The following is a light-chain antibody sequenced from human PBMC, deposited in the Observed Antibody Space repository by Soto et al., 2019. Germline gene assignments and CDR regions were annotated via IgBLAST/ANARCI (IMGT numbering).Light chain of an antibody. J-gene: IGLJ1*01. V-gene: IGLV2-8*01. CDR2: EVN. CDR3: SSYAGSNNLRV. Sequence: QSVLTQPPSASGSPGQSVTISCTGTSSDVGGYNFVSWYQQHPGEAPKLMIYEVNKRPSGVPDRFSGSKSGNTASLTVSGLQAEDEADYYCSSYAGSNNLRVFGTGTKVTVL. CDR1: SSDVGGYNF.